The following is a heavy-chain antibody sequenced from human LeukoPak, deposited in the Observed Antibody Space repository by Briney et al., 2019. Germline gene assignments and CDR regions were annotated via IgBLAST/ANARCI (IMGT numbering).Heavy chain of an antibody. J-gene: IGHJ4*02. CDR2: IYSTGST. CDR3: ARQIASAGTAGFDF. V-gene: IGHV4-4*07. CDR1: GGSISSYY. Sequence: SETLSLTCSVSGGSISSYYGSWIRQPAGKGLEWIGRIYSTGSTNYNPSLKSRVTMSVDTSKNQFSLRLRSVTAADTAVYYCARQIASAGTAGFDFWGQGALVTVSS. D-gene: IGHD6-13*01.